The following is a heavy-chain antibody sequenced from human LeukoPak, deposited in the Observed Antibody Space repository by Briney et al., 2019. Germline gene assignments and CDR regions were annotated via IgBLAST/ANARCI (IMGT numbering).Heavy chain of an antibody. CDR2: ISYDGSNK. D-gene: IGHD3-10*01. CDR3: ARDGSRRNNGSGSRYFDY. CDR1: GFTFSSYA. J-gene: IGHJ4*02. V-gene: IGHV3-30-3*01. Sequence: GGSLRLSCAASGFTFSSYAMHWVRQAPGKGLEWVAVISYDGSNKYYADSVKGRFTISRDNSKNTLYLQMNSLRAEDTAVYYCARDGSRRNNGSGSRYFDYWGQGTLVTVSP.